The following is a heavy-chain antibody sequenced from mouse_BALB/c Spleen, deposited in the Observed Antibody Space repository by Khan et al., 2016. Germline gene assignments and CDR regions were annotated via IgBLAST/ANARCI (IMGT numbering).Heavy chain of an antibody. D-gene: IGHD3-1*01. J-gene: IGHJ2*01. CDR1: GYSIPSHYS. Sequence: EVQLQESGPDPVKPSQSLSLTCTVTGYSIPSHYSWHWIRHFPGNKLEWMGYIHYSGSTNYNPSLKSRISITRDTSKNQFFLQLNSVTTEDTATYYCATSTSGYWYYFDYWGQGTTLTVSS. CDR2: IHYSGST. V-gene: IGHV3-1*02. CDR3: ATSTSGYWYYFDY.